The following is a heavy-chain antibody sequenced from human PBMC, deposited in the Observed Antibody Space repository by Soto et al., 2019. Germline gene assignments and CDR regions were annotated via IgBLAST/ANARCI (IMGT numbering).Heavy chain of an antibody. CDR2: ISYDGSNK. CDR1: GFTFSTYA. V-gene: IGHV3-30-3*01. CDR3: ARDQGHNWFDP. J-gene: IGHJ5*02. Sequence: QVQLVESGGGVMQPGRSLRLSCAASGFTFSTYAMHWVRKAPGKGLEWVAVISYDGSNKYYADSVKGRFTISRDNSKNTLYLQMNSLRAEDTAVYYCARDQGHNWFDPWGQGTLVTVSS.